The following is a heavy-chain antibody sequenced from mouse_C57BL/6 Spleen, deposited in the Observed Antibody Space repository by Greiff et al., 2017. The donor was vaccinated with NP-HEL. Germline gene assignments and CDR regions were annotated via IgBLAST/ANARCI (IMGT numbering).Heavy chain of an antibody. CDR3: ARRGLGRADY. CDR2: INPYNGGT. J-gene: IGHJ2*01. D-gene: IGHD4-1*01. CDR1: GYTFTDYY. V-gene: IGHV1-19*01. Sequence: EVQVVESGPVLVKPGASVKMSCKASGYTFTDYYMNWVKQSHGKSLEWIGVINPYNGGTSYNQKFKGKATLTVDKSSSTAYMELNSLTSEDSAVYYCARRGLGRADYWGQGTTLTVSS.